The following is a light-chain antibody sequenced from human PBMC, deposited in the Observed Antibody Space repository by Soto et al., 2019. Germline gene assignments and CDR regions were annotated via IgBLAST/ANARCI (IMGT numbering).Light chain of an antibody. V-gene: IGKV3-20*01. J-gene: IGKJ1*01. CDR2: GAS. CDR1: QSVSRK. CDR3: QQYGSSWT. Sequence: EIVMTQSPATLSASPGERATISCRASQSVSRKLAWYQQKPGQAPRLLIYGASSRATGIADRFSGSGSGTDFTLTISRLEPEDFAVYYCQQYGSSWTFGQGTKVDIK.